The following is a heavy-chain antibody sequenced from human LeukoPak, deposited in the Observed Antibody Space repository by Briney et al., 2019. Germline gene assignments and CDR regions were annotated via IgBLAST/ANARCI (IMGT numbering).Heavy chain of an antibody. J-gene: IGHJ4*02. Sequence: PSETLSLTCTVSGGSISSSSYYWGCIRQPPGKGLECIGRIHYSGSTYYNPSLKSRVTISVDTSKHQFSLKLSSVTAADTAVYYCARLISPYYYDSSGYYRTDYWGQGTLVTVSS. CDR3: ARLISPYYYDSSGYYRTDY. V-gene: IGHV4-39*01. CDR2: IHYSGST. CDR1: GGSISSSSYY. D-gene: IGHD3-22*01.